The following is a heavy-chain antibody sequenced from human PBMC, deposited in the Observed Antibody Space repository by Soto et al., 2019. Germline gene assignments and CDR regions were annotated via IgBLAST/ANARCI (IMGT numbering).Heavy chain of an antibody. CDR3: ARLQSRDYYYYGMDV. J-gene: IGHJ6*02. Sequence: GESLKISCKGSGYSFTSYWISWVRQMPGKGLEWMGRIDPSDSYTNYSPSFQGHVTISADKSISTAYLQWSSLKASDTAMYYCARLQSRDYYYYGMDVWGQGTTVTVS. CDR1: GYSFTSYW. V-gene: IGHV5-10-1*01. CDR2: IDPSDSYT.